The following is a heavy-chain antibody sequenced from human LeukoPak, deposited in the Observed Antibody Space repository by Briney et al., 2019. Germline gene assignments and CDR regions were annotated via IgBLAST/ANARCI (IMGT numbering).Heavy chain of an antibody. CDR1: GGSFSGYY. Sequence: SETLSLTCAVYGGSFSGYYWSWIRQPPGKGLEWIGEINHSGSTNYNPSLKSRVTISVDTSKNHFSLKLSSVTAADTAVYYCARGQTYYDFWSGYYPEWFDPWGQGTLVTVSS. CDR2: INHSGST. D-gene: IGHD3-3*01. CDR3: ARGQTYYDFWSGYYPEWFDP. V-gene: IGHV4-34*01. J-gene: IGHJ5*02.